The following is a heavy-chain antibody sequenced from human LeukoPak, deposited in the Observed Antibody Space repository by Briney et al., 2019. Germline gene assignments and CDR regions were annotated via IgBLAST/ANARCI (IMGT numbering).Heavy chain of an antibody. Sequence: PGGSLRLSCAASGLTFSTYTMSWVRQAPGKGLEWVSGMSGDSDYTYYADSVKGRFTISRDNSKNTLYLQMNSLRVDDTAVYHCAKEVLDYEIPYWYFDLWGRGTLATVSS. CDR1: GLTFSTYT. CDR2: MSGDSDYT. CDR3: AKEVLDYEIPYWYFDL. V-gene: IGHV3-23*01. J-gene: IGHJ2*01. D-gene: IGHD4-17*01.